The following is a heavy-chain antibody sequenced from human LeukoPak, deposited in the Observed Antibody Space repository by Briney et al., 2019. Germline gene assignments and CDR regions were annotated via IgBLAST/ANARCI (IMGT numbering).Heavy chain of an antibody. D-gene: IGHD1-14*01. CDR2: IYSGGSA. Sequence: GGSLRLSCAASGFTVSSNYMSWVRQAPGKGLEWVSVIYSGGSAYYADSVKGRFTISRDNSKNTLYLQMNSLRAEDTAVYYCARVPDYYYDLWGQGTLVTVSS. J-gene: IGHJ4*02. CDR1: GFTVSSNY. V-gene: IGHV3-66*01. CDR3: ARVPDYYYDL.